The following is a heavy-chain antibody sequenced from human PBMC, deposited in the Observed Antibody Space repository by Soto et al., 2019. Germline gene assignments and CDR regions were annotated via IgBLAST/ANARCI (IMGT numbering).Heavy chain of an antibody. J-gene: IGHJ3*02. V-gene: IGHV4-34*01. CDR1: GGSCSGYY. CDR3: ARSREQWLVDAFDI. D-gene: IGHD6-19*01. CDR2: VNPTGST. Sequence: QVQVQQWGAGLLKSSETLSLTCAVYGGSCSGYYWSWIRQSPGKGLEWMGEVNPTGSTKYNPSLKSRVTISVDTSKNQVSLNLNSVTAADTALYYCARSREQWLVDAFDIWGQGTMVTVSS.